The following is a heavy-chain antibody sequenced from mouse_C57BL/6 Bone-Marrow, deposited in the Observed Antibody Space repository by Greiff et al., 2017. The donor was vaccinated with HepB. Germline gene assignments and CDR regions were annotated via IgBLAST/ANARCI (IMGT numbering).Heavy chain of an antibody. CDR2: ISSGSSTI. Sequence: DVKLVESGGGLVKPGGSLKLSCAASGFTFSDYGMHWVRQAPEKGLEWVAYISSGSSTIYYADTVKGRFTISRDNAKNTLFLQMTSLRSEDTAMYYCAREIITTVVATDYWGQGTTLTVSS. V-gene: IGHV5-17*01. CDR3: AREIITTVVATDY. D-gene: IGHD1-1*01. J-gene: IGHJ2*01. CDR1: GFTFSDYG.